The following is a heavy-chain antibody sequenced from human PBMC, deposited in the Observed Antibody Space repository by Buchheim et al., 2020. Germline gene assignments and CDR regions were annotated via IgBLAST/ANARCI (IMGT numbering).Heavy chain of an antibody. V-gene: IGHV4-59*01. CDR1: GGSISSYY. CDR2: IYYSGST. D-gene: IGHD3-3*01. J-gene: IGHJ6*03. Sequence: QVQLQESGPGLVKPSETLSLTCTVSGGSISSYYWSWIRQPPGKGLEWIGYIYYSGSTNYNPSLKSRVTISVDTSKNQFSLKLSSVTAADTAVYYCARDQAFWSGYGGYYYYYMDVWGKGTT. CDR3: ARDQAFWSGYGGYYYYYMDV.